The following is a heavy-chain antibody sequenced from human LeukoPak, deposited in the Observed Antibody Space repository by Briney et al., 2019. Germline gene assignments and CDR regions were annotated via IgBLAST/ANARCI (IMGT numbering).Heavy chain of an antibody. Sequence: ASVKVSCKVSGYTFTDYYMHWVQQAPGKGLEWMGLVDPEDGETIYAEKFQGRVTITADTSTDTAYMELSSLRSEDTAVYYCARDFCSGGSCLYAFDIWGQGTMVTVSS. V-gene: IGHV1-69-2*01. CDR2: VDPEDGET. CDR1: GYTFTDYY. CDR3: ARDFCSGGSCLYAFDI. D-gene: IGHD2-15*01. J-gene: IGHJ3*02.